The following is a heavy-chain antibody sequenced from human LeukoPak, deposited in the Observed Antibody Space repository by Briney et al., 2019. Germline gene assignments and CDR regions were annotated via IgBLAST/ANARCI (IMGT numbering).Heavy chain of an antibody. CDR1: GGTFSSYA. J-gene: IGHJ5*02. D-gene: IGHD6-13*01. Sequence: ASVKVSCKASGGTFSSYAISWVRQAPGQGLEWMGGIIPIFGTANYAQKFQGRVTITADESTSTAYMELSSLRSEDTAVYYCARVVPLAAAGAESDWFDPWGQGTLVTVSS. V-gene: IGHV1-69*13. CDR2: IIPIFGTA. CDR3: ARVVPLAAAGAESDWFDP.